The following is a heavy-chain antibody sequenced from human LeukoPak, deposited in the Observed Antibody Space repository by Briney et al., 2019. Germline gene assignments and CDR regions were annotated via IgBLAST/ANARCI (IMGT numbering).Heavy chain of an antibody. CDR3: ARVHLDSSGYYFESYYFDY. D-gene: IGHD3-22*01. CDR1: GLTVSSNY. J-gene: IGHJ4*02. Sequence: GGSLRLSCAASGLTVSSNYMSWVRQAPGKGLEWVSVIYSGGSTYYADSVKGRFTISRDNSKNTLYLQMNSLRAEDTAVYYCARVHLDSSGYYFESYYFDYWGPGNPGHRLL. V-gene: IGHV3-53*01. CDR2: IYSGGST.